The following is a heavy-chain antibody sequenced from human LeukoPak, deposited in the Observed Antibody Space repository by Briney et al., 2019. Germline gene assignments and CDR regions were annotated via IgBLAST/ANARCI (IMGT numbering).Heavy chain of an antibody. Sequence: SETLSLTCAVYGGSFSGYYWSWIRQPPGKGLEWIGEINHSGSTNYNPSLKCRGTISVDTSKNQFSLKLSSVTAADTAVYYCARGGPRFLGRRCWFDHWGQGTLVTVSS. V-gene: IGHV4-34*01. CDR1: GGSFSGYY. J-gene: IGHJ5*02. CDR3: ARGGPRFLGRRCWFDH. CDR2: INHSGST. D-gene: IGHD3-3*01.